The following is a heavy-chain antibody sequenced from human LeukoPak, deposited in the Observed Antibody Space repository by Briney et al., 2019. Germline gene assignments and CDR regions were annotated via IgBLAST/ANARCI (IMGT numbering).Heavy chain of an antibody. CDR2: IGSKAYGGAT. J-gene: IGHJ4*02. CDR3: TRDYDYYNSSGRFDY. Sequence: GGSLRLSCTGSGFTFGDFAMSWVRQAPGKGLEWVGFIGSKAYGGATEYAASVKGRFTISRDDSKRIAYLQMNSLKTEDTAVYYCTRDYDYYNSSGRFDYWGPGTLVTVSS. V-gene: IGHV3-49*04. D-gene: IGHD3-22*01. CDR1: GFTFGDFA.